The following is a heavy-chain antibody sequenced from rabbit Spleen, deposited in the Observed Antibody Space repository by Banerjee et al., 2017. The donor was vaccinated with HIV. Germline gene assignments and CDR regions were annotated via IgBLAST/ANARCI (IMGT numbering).Heavy chain of an antibody. CDR2: IDTNDGDT. V-gene: IGHV1S40*01. J-gene: IGHJ6*01. Sequence: QSLEESGGDLVKPGASLTLTCTASGFSFSAGYYMCWVRQAPGKGLEWIACIDTNDGDTDYANWPKGRFTISKTSSTTVTLQMTSLTTADTATYFCARDTSSSFSSYGMDLWGQGTLVTVS. D-gene: IGHD1-1*01. CDR3: ARDTSSSFSSYGMDL. CDR1: GFSFSAGYY.